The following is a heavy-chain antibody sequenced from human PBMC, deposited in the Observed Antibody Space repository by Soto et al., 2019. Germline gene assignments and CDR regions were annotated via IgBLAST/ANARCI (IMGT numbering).Heavy chain of an antibody. CDR2: IFYSGSA. CDR1: GGSISSTGYF. J-gene: IGHJ4*02. CDR3: AREAGSGDYFDY. D-gene: IGHD1-26*01. Sequence: QVQLQESGPGLVKPSQTLSLTCTVSGGSISSTGYFWTWIRQHPGKSLEWTGYIFYSGSAFHNPSHKNRVTISVDTSKNQFSLELSSVTASDTAVYYCAREAGSGDYFDYWGQGTLVTVCS. V-gene: IGHV4-31*03.